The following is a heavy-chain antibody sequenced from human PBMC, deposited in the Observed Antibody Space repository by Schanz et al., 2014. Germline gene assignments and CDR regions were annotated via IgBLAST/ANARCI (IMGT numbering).Heavy chain of an antibody. CDR2: IVPIAGIT. D-gene: IGHD3-22*01. CDR1: GGTFSTYP. Sequence: QVQLVQSGAEVKKPGSPVKVSCKSSGGTFSTYPINWLRQAPGQGLEWMGRIVPIAGITNYAQRFQGRVTITADKSSDTAYMELSSLRSEDTAVYYCAREVGLYDRGWFDPWGQGTLVTVSS. V-gene: IGHV1-69*04. CDR3: AREVGLYDRGWFDP. J-gene: IGHJ5*02.